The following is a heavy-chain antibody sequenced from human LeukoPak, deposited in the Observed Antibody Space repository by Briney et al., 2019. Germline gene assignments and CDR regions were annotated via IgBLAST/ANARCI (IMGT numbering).Heavy chain of an antibody. J-gene: IGHJ4*02. Sequence: GGSRRLSCAASGFTFSSYAMSWVRQAPGKGLEWVSAISGSGGSTYYADSVKGRFTISRDNSKNTLYLQMNSLRAEDTAVYYCAKVGRYYDSSGYYYFDYWGQGTLVTVSS. D-gene: IGHD3-22*01. CDR2: ISGSGGST. CDR1: GFTFSSYA. CDR3: AKVGRYYDSSGYYYFDY. V-gene: IGHV3-23*01.